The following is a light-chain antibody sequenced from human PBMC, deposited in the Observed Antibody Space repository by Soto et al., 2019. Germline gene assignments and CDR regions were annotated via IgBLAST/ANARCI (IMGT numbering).Light chain of an antibody. CDR1: QSVSSN. J-gene: IGKJ1*01. V-gene: IGKV3D-15*01. CDR3: QQYNNWPWT. Sequence: EIVMTQSPATLSVSPGERATLSCRASQSVSSNLAWYQQKPGQAPRLLIYGASSRATGIPDRFSGRGSGTDFTLTISRLEPEDFAVYYCQQYNNWPWTFGQGTKVDIK. CDR2: GAS.